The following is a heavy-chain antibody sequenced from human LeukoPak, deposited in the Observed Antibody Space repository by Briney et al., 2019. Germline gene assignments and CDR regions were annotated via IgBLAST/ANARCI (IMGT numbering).Heavy chain of an antibody. Sequence: SETLSLTCTVSGGSISSGGYYWSWIRQPAGKGLEWIGRIYTSGSTNYNPSLKSRVTMSVDTSKNQFSLKLSSVTAADTAVYYCARGQPPDYWGQGTLVTVSS. J-gene: IGHJ4*02. CDR3: ARGQPPDY. CDR2: IYTSGST. V-gene: IGHV4-61*02. CDR1: GGSISSGGYY.